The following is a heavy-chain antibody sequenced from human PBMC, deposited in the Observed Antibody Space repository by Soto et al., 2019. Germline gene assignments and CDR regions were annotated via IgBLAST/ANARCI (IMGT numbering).Heavy chain of an antibody. Sequence: ASVKVSCKASGGTFSSYTISWVRQAPGQGLEWMGRIIPILGIANYAQKFQGRVTITADKSTSTAYMELSSLRSEDTAVYYCARGVTTSIDYYYYMDVWGKGTTVTVSS. CDR2: IIPILGIA. J-gene: IGHJ6*03. CDR3: ARGVTTSIDYYYYMDV. CDR1: GGTFSSYT. V-gene: IGHV1-69*02. D-gene: IGHD4-17*01.